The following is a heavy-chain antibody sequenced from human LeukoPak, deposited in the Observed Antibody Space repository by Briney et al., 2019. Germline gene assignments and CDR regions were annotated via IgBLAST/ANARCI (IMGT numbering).Heavy chain of an antibody. CDR1: GYTFTSYD. CDR2: MNPNSGNT. D-gene: IGHD6-13*01. J-gene: IGHJ5*02. CDR3: ARGQQKLPSGAPRSKGGGWFDP. Sequence: ASVKVSCTASGYTFTSYDINWVRQATGQGLEWMGWMNPNSGNTGYAQKFQGRVTMTRNTPISTAYMELSSLRSEDTAVYYCARGQQKLPSGAPRSKGGGWFDPWGQGTLVTVSS. V-gene: IGHV1-8*01.